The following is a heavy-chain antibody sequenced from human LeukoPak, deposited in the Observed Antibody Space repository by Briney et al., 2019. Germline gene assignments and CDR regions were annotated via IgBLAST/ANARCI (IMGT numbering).Heavy chain of an antibody. CDR2: IWYDGSSK. CDR1: VFTFNSYG. Sequence: GGSLRLSCGASVFTFNSYGMHWVRQAPGKGLEWVAVIWYDGSSKYYAASMKGRFTISRDNSKNTLYLQMNSLRAEDTAVYYCARSVNFWSGYPDYWGQGTLVTVSS. CDR3: ARSVNFWSGYPDY. J-gene: IGHJ4*02. D-gene: IGHD3-3*01. V-gene: IGHV3-33*01.